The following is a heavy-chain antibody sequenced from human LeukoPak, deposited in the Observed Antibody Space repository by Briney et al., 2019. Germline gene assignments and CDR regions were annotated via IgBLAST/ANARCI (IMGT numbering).Heavy chain of an antibody. CDR1: GGSFSGYY. CDR2: INHSGST. D-gene: IGHD2-15*01. V-gene: IGHV4-34*01. CDR3: ARVSFFRWAATRPSYYYYYMDV. J-gene: IGHJ6*03. Sequence: SETLSLTCAVYGGSFSGYYWSWIRQPPGKGLEWIGEINHSGSTNYNPSLKSRVTISVDTSKNQFSLKLSSVTAADTAVYYCARVSFFRWAATRPSYYYYYMDVWGEGTTVTISS.